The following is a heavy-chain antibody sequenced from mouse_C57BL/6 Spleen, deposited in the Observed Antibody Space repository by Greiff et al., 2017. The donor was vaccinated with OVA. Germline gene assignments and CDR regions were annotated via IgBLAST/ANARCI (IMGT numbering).Heavy chain of an antibody. Sequence: QVQLQQPGAELVKPGASVKLSCKASGYTFTSYWMQWVKQRPGQGLEWIGEIDPSDSYTNYNQKFKGKATLTVDTSSSTAYMQLSSLTSEDSAVYYCARGDDRRFDYWGQGTTLTVSS. CDR1: GYTFTSYW. D-gene: IGHD3-3*01. V-gene: IGHV1-50*01. J-gene: IGHJ2*01. CDR3: ARGDDRRFDY. CDR2: IDPSDSYT.